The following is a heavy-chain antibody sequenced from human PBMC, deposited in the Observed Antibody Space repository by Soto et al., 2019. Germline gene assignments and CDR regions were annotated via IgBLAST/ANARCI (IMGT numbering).Heavy chain of an antibody. V-gene: IGHV1-18*01. D-gene: IGHD2-15*01. J-gene: IGHJ6*02. Sequence: ASVKVSCKASGYTFTSYGISWVRQAPGQGLEWMGWISAYNGNTNYAQKLQGRVTMTTDTSTSTAYMELRSLRSDDTAAYYCARVLCGGSCYYYYYGMDVWGQGTTVTVSS. CDR3: ARVLCGGSCYYYYYGMDV. CDR1: GYTFTSYG. CDR2: ISAYNGNT.